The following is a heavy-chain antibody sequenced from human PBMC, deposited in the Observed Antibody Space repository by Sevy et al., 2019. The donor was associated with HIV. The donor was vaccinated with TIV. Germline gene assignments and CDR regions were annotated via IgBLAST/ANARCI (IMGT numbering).Heavy chain of an antibody. CDR3: ARDLNYYDSSGYLVDAFDI. J-gene: IGHJ3*02. Sequence: QLGGPLRLSCAASGFTFSSYWMSWVRQAPGKGLEWVANIKQDGSEKYYVDSVKGRFTISRDNAKNSLYLQMNSLRAEDTAVYYCARDLNYYDSSGYLVDAFDIWGQGTMVTVSS. CDR1: GFTFSSYW. V-gene: IGHV3-7*01. D-gene: IGHD3-22*01. CDR2: IKQDGSEK.